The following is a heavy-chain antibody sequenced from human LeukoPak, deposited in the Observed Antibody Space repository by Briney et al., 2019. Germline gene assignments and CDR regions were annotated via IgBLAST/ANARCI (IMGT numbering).Heavy chain of an antibody. Sequence: GGSLRLSCTASGFSFNTYIMNWVRQAPGKGLEWVASINHNGNVNYYVDSVKGRFTISRDNAKNSLYLQMSNLRAEDTAVYFCARGGGLDVWGQGATVTVSS. CDR2: INHNGNVN. CDR1: GFSFNTYI. V-gene: IGHV3-7*03. CDR3: ARGGGLDV. J-gene: IGHJ6*02. D-gene: IGHD3-16*01.